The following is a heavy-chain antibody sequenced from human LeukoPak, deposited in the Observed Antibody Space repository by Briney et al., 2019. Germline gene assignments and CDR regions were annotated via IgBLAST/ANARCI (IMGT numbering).Heavy chain of an antibody. CDR2: ISGSGGST. Sequence: SGGSLRLSCAASGFTFSSYAMSWVRQAPGKGLEWVSAISGSGGSTYYADSVKGRFTISRDNSKNTLYLQMNSLRAEDTTVYYCAKAARGSSGWYCSHWGQGTLVTVSS. CDR1: GFTFSSYA. CDR3: AKAARGSSGWYCSH. V-gene: IGHV3-23*01. D-gene: IGHD6-19*01. J-gene: IGHJ4*02.